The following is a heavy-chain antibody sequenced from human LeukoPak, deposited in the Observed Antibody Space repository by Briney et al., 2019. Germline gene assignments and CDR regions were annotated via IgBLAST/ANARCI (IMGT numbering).Heavy chain of an antibody. CDR1: GYTFTCYG. CDR2: ISAYNGNT. CDR3: ARERSSGYYHHINAFDY. V-gene: IGHV1-18*01. D-gene: IGHD3-22*01. J-gene: IGHJ4*02. Sequence: ASVKVSCKASGYTFTCYGISWVRQAPGQGLEWMGWISAYNGNTNHAQKLQGRVTMTTDTSTSTAYMELSSLRSEDTAVYYCARERSSGYYHHINAFDYWGQGTLVTVSS.